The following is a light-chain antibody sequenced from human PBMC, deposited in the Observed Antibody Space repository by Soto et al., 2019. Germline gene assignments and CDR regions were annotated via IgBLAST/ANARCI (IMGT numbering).Light chain of an antibody. CDR2: KAS. CDR1: QSISDW. CDR3: QHWS. V-gene: IGKV1-5*03. Sequence: DIQMTQSPSTLSPSVGDRVTITCRASQSISDWVAWYQQKPGKAPNLLIYKASVLESGVPSRFSGSGSGTEFTLTISRLQPEDVATYYCQHWSFGQGTKVDIK. J-gene: IGKJ1*01.